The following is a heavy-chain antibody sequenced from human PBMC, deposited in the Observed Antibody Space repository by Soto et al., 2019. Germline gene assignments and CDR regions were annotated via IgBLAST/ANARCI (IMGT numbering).Heavy chain of an antibody. V-gene: IGHV4-31*03. D-gene: IGHD2-8*01. CDR3: ARGEANHPNFDY. J-gene: IGHJ4*02. CDR1: GGSISRGGYY. Sequence: PSETLSLTCTVSGGSISRGGYYGSWIRQHPGKGLEWIGYIYYSGSTYYNPSLKSRVTISVDTSKNQFSLKLSSVTAADTAVYYCARGEANHPNFDYWGQGTLVTVSS. CDR2: IYYSGST.